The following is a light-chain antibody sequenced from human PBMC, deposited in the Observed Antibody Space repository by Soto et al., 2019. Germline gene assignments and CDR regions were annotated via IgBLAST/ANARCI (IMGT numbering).Light chain of an antibody. J-gene: IGKJ1*01. CDR2: AAS. Sequence: AIRITQSPSSFSASTGDRVTITCRASQGISSYLAWYQQKPGKAPKLLIYAASTLQSGVPSRFSGSGSGTDFTLTISCLQSEDFATYYCQQYYSYLWTFGQGTRWIS. CDR3: QQYYSYLWT. V-gene: IGKV1-8*01. CDR1: QGISSY.